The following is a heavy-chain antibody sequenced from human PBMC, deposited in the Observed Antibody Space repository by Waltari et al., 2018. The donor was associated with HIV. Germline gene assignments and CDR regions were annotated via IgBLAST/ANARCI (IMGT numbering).Heavy chain of an antibody. D-gene: IGHD6-13*01. V-gene: IGHV4-34*01. Sequence: QVQLQQWGAGLLKPSETLSLTCAVYGGSFSGYYWSWIRQPPGKGLEWIGEINQSGSTNYNPSLKSRVTISVDTSKNQFSLKLSSVTAADTAVYYCARAITAAGWWFDPWGQGTLVTVSS. CDR2: INQSGST. CDR3: ARAITAAGWWFDP. J-gene: IGHJ5*02. CDR1: GGSFSGYY.